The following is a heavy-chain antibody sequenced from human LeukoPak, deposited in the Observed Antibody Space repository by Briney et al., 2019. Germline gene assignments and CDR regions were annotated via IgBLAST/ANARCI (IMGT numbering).Heavy chain of an antibody. V-gene: IGHV4-59*01. CDR2: VFYSGST. J-gene: IGHJ3*02. CDR1: GGSISNYY. Sequence: SETLSLTCTVSGGSISNYYWSWIRQPPGKGLEWIGYVFYSGSTNYNPSLRSRVTISVDTSKNQFSLKLSSVTAADTAVYYCARSSRLFGDAFDIWGQGTMVTVSS. D-gene: IGHD6-13*01. CDR3: ARSSRLFGDAFDI.